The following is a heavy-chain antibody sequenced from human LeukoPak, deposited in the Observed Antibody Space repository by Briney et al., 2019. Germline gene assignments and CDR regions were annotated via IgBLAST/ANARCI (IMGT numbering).Heavy chain of an antibody. CDR1: GFTFSSYA. CDR2: ISFDGRNR. J-gene: IGHJ4*02. V-gene: IGHV3-30*04. D-gene: IGHD6-13*01. CDR3: VRPRGIAAAGIFGAFDY. Sequence: GRSLRLSCAAPGFTFSSYAMHWVRQAPGKGLEWVALISFDGRNRYYADSVKGRFTISRDNSKNTLYVQMNSLRAEDTAVYYCVRPRGIAAAGIFGAFDYWGQGILVTVSS.